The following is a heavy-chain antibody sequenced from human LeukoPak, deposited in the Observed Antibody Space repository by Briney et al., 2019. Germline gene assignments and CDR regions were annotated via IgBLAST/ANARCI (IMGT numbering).Heavy chain of an antibody. Sequence: SQTLSLTCTVSSGSISSGSYYWSWIRQPAGKGLEWIGRIYTSGSTNYNPSLKSRVTISVDTSKNQFSLKLSSATAADTAVYYCARGLGFDYWGQGTLVTVSS. CDR2: IYTSGST. D-gene: IGHD7-27*01. CDR3: ARGLGFDY. V-gene: IGHV4-61*02. J-gene: IGHJ4*02. CDR1: SGSISSGSYY.